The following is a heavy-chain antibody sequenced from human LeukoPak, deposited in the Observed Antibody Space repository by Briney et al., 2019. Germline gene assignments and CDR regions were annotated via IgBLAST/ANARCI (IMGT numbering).Heavy chain of an antibody. CDR3: ARHAAFAEYQSHLTHFDY. CDR1: GGSISSYY. V-gene: IGHV4-59*08. J-gene: IGHJ4*02. CDR2: IYHSGRT. D-gene: IGHD2-2*01. Sequence: SETLSLTCTVSGGSISSYYWSWIRQPPGKGLEWIGYIYHSGRTNYSPPLKSRVTISVDTSKNQFSLKLSSVTAADTAVYYCARHAAFAEYQSHLTHFDYWGQGTLVTVSS.